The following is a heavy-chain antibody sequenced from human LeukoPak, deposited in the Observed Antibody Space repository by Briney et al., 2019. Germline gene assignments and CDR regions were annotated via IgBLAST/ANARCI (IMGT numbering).Heavy chain of an antibody. D-gene: IGHD7-27*01. J-gene: IGHJ4*02. CDR1: DFTFSDHH. Sequence: PGGSLRLSCAASDFTFSDHHMDWVRQAPGEGLEWIARIRNKARRYTTEYAASVNGRFTISRDDSENSLYLQMESLKTEDTAVYYCARSPLGIAPFDSWGQGTLVAVSS. CDR2: IRNKARRYTT. V-gene: IGHV3-72*01. CDR3: ARSPLGIAPFDS.